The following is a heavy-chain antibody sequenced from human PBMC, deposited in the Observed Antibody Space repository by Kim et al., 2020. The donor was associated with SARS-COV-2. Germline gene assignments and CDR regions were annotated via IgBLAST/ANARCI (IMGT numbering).Heavy chain of an antibody. CDR1: GFTFSSYA. V-gene: IGHV3-30*04. CDR2: ISYDGSNK. Sequence: GGSLRLSCAASGFTFSSYAMHWVRQAPGKGLEWVAVISYDGSNKYYADSVKGRFTISRDNSKNTLYLQMNSLRAEDTAVYYCARDRTDDYYYYGMDVWGQGTTVTVSS. D-gene: IGHD3-16*01. CDR3: ARDRTDDYYYYGMDV. J-gene: IGHJ6*02.